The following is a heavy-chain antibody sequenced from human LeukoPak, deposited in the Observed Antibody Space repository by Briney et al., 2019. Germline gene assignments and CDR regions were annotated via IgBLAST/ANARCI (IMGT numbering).Heavy chain of an antibody. Sequence: SETLSLTCAVYGGSFSGYYWIWIRQPPGKGLEWIGEINHSGSTNYNPSLKSRVTISVDTSKNQFSLKLSSVTAADTAVYYCARGRPGGYCSSTSCYVWGSNWFDPWGQGTLVTVSS. CDR3: ARGRPGGYCSSTSCYVWGSNWFDP. CDR2: INHSGST. CDR1: GGSFSGYY. D-gene: IGHD2-2*01. V-gene: IGHV4-34*01. J-gene: IGHJ5*02.